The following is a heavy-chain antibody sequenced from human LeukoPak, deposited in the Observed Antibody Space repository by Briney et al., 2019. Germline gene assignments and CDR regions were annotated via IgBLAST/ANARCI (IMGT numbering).Heavy chain of an antibody. D-gene: IGHD3-10*01. Sequence: SVKVSCKASGFTFSSSAMQWVRQARGRRLEWIGWIVVGSGNTKYAQKMQERVPITRDMSTSKAYMELSSLRSADTAVYYCAADPRGIGSNWFDPWGQGTLVTVSS. V-gene: IGHV1-58*02. CDR1: GFTFSSSA. J-gene: IGHJ5*02. CDR3: AADPRGIGSNWFDP. CDR2: IVVGSGNT.